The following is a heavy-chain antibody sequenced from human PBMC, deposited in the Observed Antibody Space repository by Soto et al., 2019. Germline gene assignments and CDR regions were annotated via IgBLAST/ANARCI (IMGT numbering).Heavy chain of an antibody. CDR2: INHSGST. Sequence: SETLSLTCAVYGGSFSGYYWIWIRQPPGKGLEWIGEINHSGSTNYNPSLKSRVTISVDTSKNQFSLKLSSVTAADTAVYYCARAEGYYDYVWGSYRPDAFDIWGQGTMVTVSS. D-gene: IGHD3-16*02. CDR3: ARAEGYYDYVWGSYRPDAFDI. V-gene: IGHV4-34*01. J-gene: IGHJ3*02. CDR1: GGSFSGYY.